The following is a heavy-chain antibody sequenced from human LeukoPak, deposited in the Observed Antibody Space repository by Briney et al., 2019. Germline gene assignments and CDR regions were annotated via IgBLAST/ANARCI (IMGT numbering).Heavy chain of an antibody. V-gene: IGHV3-30*02. Sequence: LPGGSLRLSCVVSGFTFSTYGMHWVRQAPGKGLEWLTFIRHDGTEKYYADFVKGRFTISRDNSRNTLYLQVNSLGPEDTAMYYCARLMVGQAGVGATHFDYWGQGTLVSVSS. CDR2: IRHDGTEK. D-gene: IGHD1-26*01. J-gene: IGHJ4*02. CDR1: GFTFSTYG. CDR3: ARLMVGQAGVGATHFDY.